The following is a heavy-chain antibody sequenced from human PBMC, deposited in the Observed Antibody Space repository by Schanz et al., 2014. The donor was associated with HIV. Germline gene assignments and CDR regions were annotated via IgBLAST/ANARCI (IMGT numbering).Heavy chain of an antibody. CDR1: GGTSSIYA. Sequence: QVQLVQSGAEVKKPGSSVKVACKASGGTSSIYAISWVRQAPGQGPEWMGGILRFSGTPSYAQKFQDRVTITADESTSTAYMELSSLRSGDTAVYYCARGGYYDDRSGYSIDSFDIWGQGTMVTVSS. J-gene: IGHJ3*02. D-gene: IGHD3-22*01. CDR3: ARGGYYDDRSGYSIDSFDI. V-gene: IGHV1-69*01. CDR2: ILRFSGTP.